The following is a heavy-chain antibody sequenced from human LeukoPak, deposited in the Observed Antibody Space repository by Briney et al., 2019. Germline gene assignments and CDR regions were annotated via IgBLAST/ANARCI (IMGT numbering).Heavy chain of an antibody. Sequence: ASVKVSCKASGYTFTSYGISWVRQAPGQGLEWMGWISAYNGNTNYAQKLQGRVTMTTDTSTSTAYMELRSLRSDDTAVYYCARDPNLGYSSSYFDYWGQGTLVTVSS. V-gene: IGHV1-18*01. CDR2: ISAYNGNT. CDR3: ARDPNLGYSSSYFDY. J-gene: IGHJ4*02. CDR1: GYTFTSYG. D-gene: IGHD6-6*01.